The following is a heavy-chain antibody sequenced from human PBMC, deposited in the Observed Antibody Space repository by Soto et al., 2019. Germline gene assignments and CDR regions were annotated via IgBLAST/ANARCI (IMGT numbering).Heavy chain of an antibody. CDR2: IYSGGST. V-gene: IGHV3-53*01. D-gene: IGHD3-22*01. CDR1: GFTVSSNY. Sequence: GESLKISCAASGFTVSSNYMSWVRQAPGKGLEWVSVIYSGGSTYYADSVKGRFTISRDNSKNTLYLQMNSLRAEDTAVYYCARDPGPHYYDSSGYHWGQGTLVTVSS. J-gene: IGHJ5*02. CDR3: ARDPGPHYYDSSGYH.